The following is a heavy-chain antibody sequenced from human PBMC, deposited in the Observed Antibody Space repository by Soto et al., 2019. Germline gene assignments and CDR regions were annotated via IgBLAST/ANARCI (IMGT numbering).Heavy chain of an antibody. CDR3: ARDREDHGDYPYRDYYYYYMDV. J-gene: IGHJ6*03. CDR2: IHYSGST. CDR1: GGSISSYY. Sequence: PSETLSLTCTVSGGSISSYYWSWIRQPPGKGLEWIGYIHYSGSTNYNPSLKSRVTISVDTSKNQFSLKLSSVTAADTAVYYCARDREDHGDYPYRDYYYYYMDVWGKGTTVTVSS. V-gene: IGHV4-59*01. D-gene: IGHD4-17*01.